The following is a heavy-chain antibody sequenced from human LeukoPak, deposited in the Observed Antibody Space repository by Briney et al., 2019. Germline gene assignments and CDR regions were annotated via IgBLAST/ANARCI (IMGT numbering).Heavy chain of an antibody. D-gene: IGHD6-19*01. Sequence: SETLSLTCTISGGSISSYYWSWIRQPPGKGLEWVGYIYYSGNTNHSPSLKSRATISIDTSKKEFSLKLTSVTAADTAVYYCARSTVSVAGLLDYWGQGTLVTVSS. CDR3: ARSTVSVAGLLDY. V-gene: IGHV4-59*01. CDR2: IYYSGNT. CDR1: GGSISSYY. J-gene: IGHJ4*02.